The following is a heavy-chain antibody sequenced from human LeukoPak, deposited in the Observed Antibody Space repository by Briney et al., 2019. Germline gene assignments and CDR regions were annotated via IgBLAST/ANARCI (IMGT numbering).Heavy chain of an antibody. CDR1: GGTFSSYA. CDR2: IIPIFGTA. V-gene: IGHV1-69*13. Sequence: SVKVSCKASGGTFSSYAISWVRQAPGQGLEWMGGIIPIFGTANYAQKSQGRVTITADESTSTAYMELSSLRSEDTAVYYCARDPPGYYGSGRHWGQGTLVTVSS. J-gene: IGHJ4*02. CDR3: ARDPPGYYGSGRH. D-gene: IGHD3-10*01.